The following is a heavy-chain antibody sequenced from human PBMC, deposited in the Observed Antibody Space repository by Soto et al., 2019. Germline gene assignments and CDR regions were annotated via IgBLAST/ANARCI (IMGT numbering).Heavy chain of an antibody. CDR3: ARDQDLGY. CDR1: GGSMSNYY. Sequence: SETLSLTCSVSGGSMSNYYWNWIRQSPGKGLEWIGYIYYSGTTNYNPSLKSRVTISIDTSKNQVSLNLTSVTSADTAVYYCARDQDLGYWGQGTLVTVSS. D-gene: IGHD3-10*01. V-gene: IGHV4-59*01. J-gene: IGHJ4*02. CDR2: IYYSGTT.